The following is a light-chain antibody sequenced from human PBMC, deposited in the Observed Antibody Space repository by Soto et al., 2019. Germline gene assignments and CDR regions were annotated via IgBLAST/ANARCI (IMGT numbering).Light chain of an antibody. CDR1: QSVSSN. CDR3: QQRSNWPPIFT. V-gene: IGKV3-11*01. CDR2: DAS. Sequence: EIVLTQSPATLSLSPGERATLSCRASQSVSSNLAWYQQKPGQAPRLLIYDASNRATGIPPRFSGSGSGTDFTLTISSREPDDFAVYYCQQRSNWPPIFTFGPGTKVDIK. J-gene: IGKJ3*01.